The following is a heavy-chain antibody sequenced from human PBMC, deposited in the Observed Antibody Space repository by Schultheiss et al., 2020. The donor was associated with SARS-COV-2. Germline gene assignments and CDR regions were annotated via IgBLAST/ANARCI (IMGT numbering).Heavy chain of an antibody. CDR2: IKQDGSEK. Sequence: GGSLRLSCAASGFTFSNYWMSWVRQAPGKGLEWVANIKQDGSEKKYLDSVKGRFTISRDNAKNSLYLQMNSLRAEDTALYYCARDCWGGVVVDGMDVWGQGTTVTVSS. CDR1: GFTFSNYW. J-gene: IGHJ6*02. V-gene: IGHV3-7*01. D-gene: IGHD2-2*01. CDR3: ARDCWGGVVVDGMDV.